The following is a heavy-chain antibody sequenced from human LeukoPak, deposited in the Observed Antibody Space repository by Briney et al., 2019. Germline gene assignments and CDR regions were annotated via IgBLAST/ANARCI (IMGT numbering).Heavy chain of an antibody. V-gene: IGHV3-21*01. CDR1: GFTFSSYS. D-gene: IGHD1-26*01. J-gene: IGHJ4*02. CDR3: ASGSFKYFDY. Sequence: PGGSLTLSCAASGFTFSSYSMNWIRQAPGKGLEWVSSISSSSSYIYYADSVKGPFPISRDTANNSLYLQMARLRTEDTAVYYCASGSFKYFDYWGQGTLVTASS. CDR2: ISSSSSYI.